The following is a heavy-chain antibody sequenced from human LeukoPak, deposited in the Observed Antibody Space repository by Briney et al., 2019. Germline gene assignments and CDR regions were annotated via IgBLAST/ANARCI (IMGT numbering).Heavy chain of an antibody. V-gene: IGHV3-48*01. D-gene: IGHD3-9*01. CDR1: GFTFSTYS. CDR2: ISSSSSTI. Sequence: PGGSLRLSCAASGFTFSTYSMNWVRQAPGKGLEWVSYISSSSSTIYYADSVKGRFTISRDNAKNSLYLQMNSLRAEDTAVYYCAREAGYFDWFSSFYYYYMDVWGKGTTVTVSS. J-gene: IGHJ6*03. CDR3: AREAGYFDWFSSFYYYYMDV.